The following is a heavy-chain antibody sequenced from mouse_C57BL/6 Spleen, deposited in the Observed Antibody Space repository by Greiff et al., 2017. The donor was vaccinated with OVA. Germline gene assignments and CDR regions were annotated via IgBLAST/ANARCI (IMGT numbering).Heavy chain of an antibody. J-gene: IGHJ2*01. V-gene: IGHV10-1*01. CDR3: VRQDYDYDRGGFDY. CDR1: GFSFNTYA. Sequence: EVMLVESGGGLVQPKGSLKLSCAASGFSFNTYAMNWVRQAPGTGLEWVARIRSKSNNYATYYADSVKDRFTISRDDSESMLYLQMNNLKTEDTAMYYCVRQDYDYDRGGFDYWGQGTTLTVSS. CDR2: IRSKSNNYAT. D-gene: IGHD2-4*01.